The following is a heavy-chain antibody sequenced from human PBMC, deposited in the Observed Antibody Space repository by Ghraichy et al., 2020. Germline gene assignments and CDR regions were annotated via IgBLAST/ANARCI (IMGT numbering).Heavy chain of an antibody. CDR3: ARAYCGCDCYRHYFDY. V-gene: IGHV3-7*03. CDR2: IQQDGSEK. Sequence: GGSLRLSCVVSGFTFSTYWMSWVRQAPGKGLEWVANIQQDGSEKYYVDSVKGRFTLSRDNAKNSLYLQMNSLRAEDTAVYYCARAYCGCDCYRHYFDYWGQGTLVTVSS. J-gene: IGHJ4*02. D-gene: IGHD2-21*02. CDR1: GFTFSTYW.